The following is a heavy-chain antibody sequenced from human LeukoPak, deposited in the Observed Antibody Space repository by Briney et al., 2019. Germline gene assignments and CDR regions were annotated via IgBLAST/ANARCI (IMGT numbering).Heavy chain of an antibody. CDR2: IYHSGST. CDR3: ARDPDYGSLAFGY. CDR1: GYSISSGYY. V-gene: IGHV4-38-2*02. J-gene: IGHJ4*02. Sequence: ASETLSLTCTVSGYSISSGYYWGWIRQPPGKGLEWIGSIYHSGSTYYNPSLKSRVTISVDTSKNQFSLKLSSVTAADTAVYYCARDPDYGSLAFGYWGQGTLVTVSS. D-gene: IGHD4-17*01.